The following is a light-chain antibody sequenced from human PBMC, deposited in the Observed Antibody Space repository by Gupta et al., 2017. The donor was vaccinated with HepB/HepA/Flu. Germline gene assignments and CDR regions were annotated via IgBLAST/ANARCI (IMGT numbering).Light chain of an antibody. V-gene: IGLV1-44*01. CDR1: SYNVGSNN. CDR3: AALDTSRNAVV. J-gene: IGLJ2*01. Sequence: HSVLTQSTSISGTPGQRVTISCSGSSYNVGSNNVHWYQQLPGTAPKLLIYYNDERPSGVPDRISGAKSGTAASLAISGLQAEDEADYYCAALDTSRNAVVFGGGTKLTVL. CDR2: YND.